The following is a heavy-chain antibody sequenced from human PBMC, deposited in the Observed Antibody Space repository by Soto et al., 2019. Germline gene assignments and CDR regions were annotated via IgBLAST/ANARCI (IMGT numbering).Heavy chain of an antibody. CDR2: IYPGDSDT. V-gene: IGHV5-51*01. CDR1: GDSCATYW. J-gene: IGHJ4*02. Sequence: GVAQRVWSKGSGDSCATYWIVWVRQMPGKGLEWRAIIYPGDSDTRYSPSFQGQVIISVAKSISTAYLQWSSLKASDTAMYYCARSRGYSGYVDYWGQGTQVTVSS. D-gene: IGHD5-12*01. CDR3: ARSRGYSGYVDY.